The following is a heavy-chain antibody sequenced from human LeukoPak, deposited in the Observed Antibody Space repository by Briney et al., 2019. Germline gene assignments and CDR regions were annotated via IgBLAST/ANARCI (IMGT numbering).Heavy chain of an antibody. V-gene: IGHV3-11*06. CDR1: GFTFSDYY. D-gene: IGHD6-13*01. J-gene: IGHJ6*03. CDR3: ARDYRTTAAGFMGYYYMDV. CDR2: ISSSSSYI. Sequence: SGGSLRLSCAASGFTFSDYYMSWIRQAPGKGLEWVSYISSSSSYIYYADSVKGRFTISRDNAKNSLYLQMNSLRAEDTAVYYCARDYRTTAAGFMGYYYMDVWGKGTTVTVSS.